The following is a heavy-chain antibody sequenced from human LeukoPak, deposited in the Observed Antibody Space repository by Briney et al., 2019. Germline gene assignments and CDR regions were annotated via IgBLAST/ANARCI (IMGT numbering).Heavy chain of an antibody. J-gene: IGHJ3*02. Sequence: PGGSLRLSCAASGFTFSSYWMSWVRQAPGKGLEWVANIKQDGSEKYYVDSVKGRFTISRDNAKNSLYLQMNSLRAEDTAVYYCARIGNDLPDAFDIWGQGTMVTVSS. D-gene: IGHD1-1*01. CDR2: IKQDGSEK. CDR3: ARIGNDLPDAFDI. CDR1: GFTFSSYW. V-gene: IGHV3-7*01.